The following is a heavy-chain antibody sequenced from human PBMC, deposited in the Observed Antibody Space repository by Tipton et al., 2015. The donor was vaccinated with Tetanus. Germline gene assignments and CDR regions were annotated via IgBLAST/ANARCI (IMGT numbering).Heavy chain of an antibody. V-gene: IGHV3-48*02. CDR3: ACHRHSNWFDY. Sequence: GSLRLSCSASGFTFDDYTMNWVRQAPGKGLEWVSYISASGSIIFYADSVRGRFTVSRDNAKDSLYLQMNSLRDEDTAVYFCACHRHSNWFDYWGQGTLVTVSS. CDR2: ISASGSII. D-gene: IGHD6-13*01. J-gene: IGHJ4*02. CDR1: GFTFDDYT.